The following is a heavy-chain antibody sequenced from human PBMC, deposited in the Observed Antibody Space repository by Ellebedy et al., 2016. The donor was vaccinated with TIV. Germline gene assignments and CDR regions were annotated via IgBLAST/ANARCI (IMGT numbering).Heavy chain of an antibody. CDR2: IKGDGSDE. V-gene: IGHV3-7*01. CDR1: GFTFSTYW. Sequence: GESLKISXAASGFTFSTYWMNWVRQAPGKGLEWVASIKGDGSDENYADSVKGRFTISRDNAKKSVFLQMDNLRVEDTAVYYCVRDGMPRFGTFDYWGQGTQVTVSS. CDR3: VRDGMPRFGTFDY. J-gene: IGHJ4*02. D-gene: IGHD1-14*01.